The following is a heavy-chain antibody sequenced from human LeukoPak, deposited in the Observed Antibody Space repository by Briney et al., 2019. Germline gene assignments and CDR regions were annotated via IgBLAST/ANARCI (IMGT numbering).Heavy chain of an antibody. CDR3: ARGVGYSNYYYYGMDV. J-gene: IGHJ6*02. Sequence: SETLSLTCTVSGGSISSSSYYWGWIRQPPGKGLEWIGYIYHSGSTYYNPSLKSRVTISVDRSKNQFSLKLSSVTAAETAVYYCARGVGYSNYYYYGMDVWGQGTTVTVSS. V-gene: IGHV4-39*07. CDR2: IYHSGST. D-gene: IGHD4-11*01. CDR1: GGSISSSSYY.